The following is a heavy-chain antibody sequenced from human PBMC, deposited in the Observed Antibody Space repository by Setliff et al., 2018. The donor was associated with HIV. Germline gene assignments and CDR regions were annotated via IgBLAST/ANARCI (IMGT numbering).Heavy chain of an antibody. CDR2: IYSTGST. J-gene: IGHJ4*02. D-gene: IGHD3-22*01. CDR1: GDSISSGNYY. V-gene: IGHV4-61*02. Sequence: SETLSLTCTFPGDSISSGNYYWSWIRQPAGKGLEWIGRIYSTGSTNYNPSLKSRVTISSDTSKNQLSLSLTSVTAADTAVYYCARVRLTMIMMVDYFDQWGQGTLVTVSS. CDR3: ARVRLTMIMMVDYFDQ.